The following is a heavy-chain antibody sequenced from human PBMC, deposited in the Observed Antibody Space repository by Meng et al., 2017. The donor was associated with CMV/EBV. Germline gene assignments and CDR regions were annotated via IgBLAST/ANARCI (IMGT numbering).Heavy chain of an antibody. J-gene: IGHJ5*02. D-gene: IGHD1-14*01. CDR2: IRSKTDGGTS. CDR3: TREATLDRNYYWFDP. V-gene: IGHV3-15*01. Sequence: FSVSKAWMSGVRQAPGKGLEWVGRIRSKTDGGTSDYPVSVKGRFTISRDDSKNKLYLQINSLETEDTAVYYCTREATLDRNYYWFDPWGQGTLVTVSS. CDR1: FSVSKAW.